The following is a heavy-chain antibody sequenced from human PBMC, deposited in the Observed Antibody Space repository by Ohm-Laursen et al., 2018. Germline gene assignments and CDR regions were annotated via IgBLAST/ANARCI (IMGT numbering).Heavy chain of an antibody. CDR3: ARDRAAMNCGGDCYYAMDV. CDR1: GYTFTGYY. CDR2: INVNNGGT. V-gene: IGHV1-2*02. D-gene: IGHD2-21*01. J-gene: IGHJ6*02. Sequence: ASVKVSCKASGYTFTGYYIHWVRQAPGQGLEWMGWINVNNGGTTYAQKFKGRVTMTSDTSITTAYMELSRLRSDDTALYYCARDRAAMNCGGDCYYAMDVWGQGTTVTVSS.